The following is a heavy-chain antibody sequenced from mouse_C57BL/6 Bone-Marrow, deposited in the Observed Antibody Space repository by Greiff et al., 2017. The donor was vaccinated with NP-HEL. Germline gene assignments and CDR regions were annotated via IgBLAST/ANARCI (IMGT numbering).Heavy chain of an antibody. D-gene: IGHD1-1*01. V-gene: IGHV14-4*01. CDR2: IVPENGDT. CDR1: GFNIKDDY. J-gene: IGHJ1*03. Sequence: VQLQQSGAELVRPGASVKLSCTASGFNIKDDYMHWVQQRPEQGLEWMGWIVPENGDTEYASKFQGKATITADTASNTAYLQLSSLTSEDTAVYYCTTLGHMTTVVPVYFDVWGTGTTVTVSS. CDR3: TTLGHMTTVVPVYFDV.